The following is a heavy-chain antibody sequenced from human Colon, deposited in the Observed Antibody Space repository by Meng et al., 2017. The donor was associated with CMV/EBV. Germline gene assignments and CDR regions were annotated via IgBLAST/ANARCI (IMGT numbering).Heavy chain of an antibody. CDR2: INHSGST. V-gene: IGHV4-34*01. J-gene: IGHJ4*02. D-gene: IGHD5-12*01. Sequence: SETLSLTCAVYGGSFSDYYWSWVRQPPGKGLEWIGEINHSGSTNYNPSLKSRVTISVDTSKNQFSLKLSSVTAADTAVYYCARGGLVDYWGQGTLVTVSS. CDR1: GGSFSDYY. CDR3: ARGGLVDY.